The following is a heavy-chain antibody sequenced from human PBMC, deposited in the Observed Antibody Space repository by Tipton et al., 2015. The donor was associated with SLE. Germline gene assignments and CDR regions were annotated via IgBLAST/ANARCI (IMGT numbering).Heavy chain of an antibody. CDR2: IYYSGST. Sequence: TLSLTCTVSGGSVSSGSYFWGWIRQPPGKGLEWIGYIYYSGSTNYNPSLKSRVTISVDTSKNQFSLKLSSVTAADTAVYYCAREAAVAGTSDYWGQGTLVTVAS. J-gene: IGHJ4*02. D-gene: IGHD6-19*01. V-gene: IGHV4-61*01. CDR3: AREAAVAGTSDY. CDR1: GGSVSSGSYF.